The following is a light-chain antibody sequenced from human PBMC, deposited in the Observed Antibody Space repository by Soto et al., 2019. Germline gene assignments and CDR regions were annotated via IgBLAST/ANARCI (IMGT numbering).Light chain of an antibody. J-gene: IGLJ2*01. CDR2: EVV. CDR1: SGDIGGYNS. V-gene: IGLV2-14*01. CDR3: TSCTSNYDLI. Sequence: QSALTQPASVSGSPGQSITISCTGTSGDIGGYNSVSWYQQHPGKAPKLLIYEVVKRPSGVSNRFSGAKSGNTASLTVSGLQAEDEADYYCTSCTSNYDLIFGGGTQLTVL.